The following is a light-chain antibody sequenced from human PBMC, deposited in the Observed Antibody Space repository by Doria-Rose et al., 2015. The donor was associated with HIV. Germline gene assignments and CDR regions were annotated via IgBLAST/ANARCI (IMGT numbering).Light chain of an antibody. Sequence: TQSPGTLSLSPGGRATLSCRASQSFSSTYIAWYQQKPGQAPSLLIYDGSTRATGIPDRFSASGSGTDFALAINRLEPEDFALYYCHQYGTSWTFGQGTKVEI. CDR2: DGS. V-gene: IGKV3-20*01. CDR3: HQYGTSWT. J-gene: IGKJ1*01. CDR1: QSFSSTY.